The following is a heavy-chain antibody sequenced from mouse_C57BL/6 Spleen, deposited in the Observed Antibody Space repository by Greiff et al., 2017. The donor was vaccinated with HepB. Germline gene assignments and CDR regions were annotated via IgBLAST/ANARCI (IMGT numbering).Heavy chain of an antibody. CDR1: GFTFSSYA. Sequence: EVNVVESGGGLVKPGGSLKLSCAASGFTFSSYAMSWVRQTPEKRLEWVATISDGGSYTYYPDNVKGRFTISRDNAKNNLYLQMSHLKSEDTAMYYCAREYWYFDVWGTGTTVTVSS. CDR3: AREYWYFDV. J-gene: IGHJ1*03. CDR2: ISDGGSYT. V-gene: IGHV5-4*03.